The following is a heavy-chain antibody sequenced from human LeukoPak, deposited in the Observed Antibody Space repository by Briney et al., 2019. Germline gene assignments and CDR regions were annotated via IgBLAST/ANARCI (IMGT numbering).Heavy chain of an antibody. V-gene: IGHV3-23*01. CDR2: ISGSGGST. Sequence: HPGRSLRLSCAASGFTFSSYAMSWVRQAPGKGLEWVSAISGSGGSTYYADSVKGRFTISRDNSKNTLYLQMNSLRAEDTAVYYCAKNPLAYCGGDCFFGDYYFDYWGQGTLVTVSS. CDR3: AKNPLAYCGGDCFFGDYYFDY. J-gene: IGHJ4*02. CDR1: GFTFSSYA. D-gene: IGHD2-21*02.